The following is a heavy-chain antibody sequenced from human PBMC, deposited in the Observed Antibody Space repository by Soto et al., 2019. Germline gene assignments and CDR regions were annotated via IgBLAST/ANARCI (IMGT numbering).Heavy chain of an antibody. D-gene: IGHD6-19*01. J-gene: IGHJ4*02. CDR2: ILYSGST. V-gene: IGHV4-39*01. CDR1: GGSITRNNHY. CDR3: SRLGSSGWYQGSYYGS. Sequence: QLQLQESGPGLVKPSETLSLTCIVSGGSITRNNHYWGWIRQSQGKGLEWIGSILYSGSTNYNPSRNTPVTTSLDTANIQYSSKTRSAARSVTALYYCSRLGSSGWYQGSYYGSWGQGPLVPVSS.